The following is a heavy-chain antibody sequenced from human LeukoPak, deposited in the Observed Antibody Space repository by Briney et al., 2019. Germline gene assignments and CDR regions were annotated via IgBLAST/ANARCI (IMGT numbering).Heavy chain of an antibody. CDR1: GFTFSSYS. CDR3: ARDLAAGPAFDY. V-gene: IGHV3-21*01. J-gene: IGHJ4*02. D-gene: IGHD6-13*01. Sequence: GGSLRLSCAASGFTFSSYSMNWVRQAPGKGLEWVSSISSSSSYIYYADSVKGRFTISRDNAKNSLYLQMNSLRAEDTAAYYCARDLAAGPAFDYWGQGTLVTVSS. CDR2: ISSSSSYI.